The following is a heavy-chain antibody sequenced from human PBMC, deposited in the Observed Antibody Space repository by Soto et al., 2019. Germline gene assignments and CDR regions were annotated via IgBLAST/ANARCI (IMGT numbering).Heavy chain of an antibody. CDR3: ARAPMVLTRSYFDS. D-gene: IGHD3-22*01. CDR2: IPSSGNT. J-gene: IGHJ4*02. CDR1: DGSTSNLY. V-gene: IGHV4-59*11. Sequence: PSETLSLTCTVSDGSTSNLYWSWIRQPPGKGLEWIGYIPSSGNTNYNPSLKSRVSISVDTSKNQSSLNLTSVTAADTAVYYCARAPMVLTRSYFDSWGQGTPITVS.